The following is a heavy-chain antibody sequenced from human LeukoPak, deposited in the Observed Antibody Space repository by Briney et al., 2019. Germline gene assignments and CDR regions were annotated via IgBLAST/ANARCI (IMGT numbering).Heavy chain of an antibody. Sequence: SETLSLPCAVYGGSFSGYYWSWSRQPPGKGLEWIGEINHSGSTNYNPSLKSRVTISVDTSKNQFSLKLSSVTAADTAVYYCARGLGDCSSTSCHGGNWFDPWGQGTLVTVSS. D-gene: IGHD2-2*01. V-gene: IGHV4-34*01. CDR2: INHSGST. CDR3: ARGLGDCSSTSCHGGNWFDP. J-gene: IGHJ5*02. CDR1: GGSFSGYY.